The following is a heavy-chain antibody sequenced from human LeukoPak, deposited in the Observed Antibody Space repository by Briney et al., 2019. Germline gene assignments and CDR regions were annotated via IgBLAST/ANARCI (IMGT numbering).Heavy chain of an antibody. Sequence: PSETLSLTCAVYGGSFSGYYWSWIRQPPGKGLEWIGEINHSGSTNYNPSLKSRVTISVDTSKNQFSLKLSSVTAADTAVYYCARGWGVVVIRWFDPWGQGTLVTVSS. CDR3: ARGWGVVVIRWFDP. V-gene: IGHV4-34*01. D-gene: IGHD3-22*01. CDR1: GGSFSGYY. J-gene: IGHJ5*02. CDR2: INHSGST.